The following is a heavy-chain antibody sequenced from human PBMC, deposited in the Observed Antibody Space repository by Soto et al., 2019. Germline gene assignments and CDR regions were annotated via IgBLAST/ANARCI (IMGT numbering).Heavy chain of an antibody. Sequence: PGGSLRLSCAASGFTFSSYSISWVRQAPWKGLELVSAISGSGGSTYYADSVKGRFTISRDNSKNTLYLQMNSLRAEDTAVYYCAKDLRDSSGYYLKCYFDYSGQGTLLTLCS. CDR2: ISGSGGST. V-gene: IGHV3-23*01. J-gene: IGHJ4*02. D-gene: IGHD3-22*01. CDR3: AKDLRDSSGYYLKCYFDY. CDR1: GFTFSSYS.